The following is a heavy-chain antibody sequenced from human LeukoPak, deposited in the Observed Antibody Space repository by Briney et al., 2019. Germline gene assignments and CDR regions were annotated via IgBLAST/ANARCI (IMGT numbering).Heavy chain of an antibody. J-gene: IGHJ3*02. Sequence: GGSLRLSCAASGFTFNKYAMHWVRQARGKGLELVALISKDGNNKYYADSVQGRFSISRDNSKNTLYLQMNSLRAEDTALYYCTRDNYYDTSDKPLTAFDIWGQGTMVTVSS. D-gene: IGHD3-22*01. CDR3: TRDNYYDTSDKPLTAFDI. CDR1: GFTFNKYA. CDR2: ISKDGNNK. V-gene: IGHV3-30-3*01.